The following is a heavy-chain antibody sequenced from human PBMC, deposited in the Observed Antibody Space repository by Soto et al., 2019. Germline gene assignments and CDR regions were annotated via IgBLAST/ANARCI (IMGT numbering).Heavy chain of an antibody. D-gene: IGHD3-3*01. Sequence: GASEKVSCKASGYTFTSYGISWVRQAPGQGLEWMGWISAYNGNTNYAQKLQGRVTMTTDTSTSTAYMELRSLRSDDTAVYYCARVGWVFGVVIHPLNWFDPWGQGTLVTVSS. V-gene: IGHV1-18*01. CDR2: ISAYNGNT. J-gene: IGHJ5*02. CDR3: ARVGWVFGVVIHPLNWFDP. CDR1: GYTFTSYG.